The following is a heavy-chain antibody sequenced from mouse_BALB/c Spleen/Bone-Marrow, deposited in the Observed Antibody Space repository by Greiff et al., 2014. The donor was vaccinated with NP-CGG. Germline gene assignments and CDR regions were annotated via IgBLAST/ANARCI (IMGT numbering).Heavy chain of an antibody. CDR1: GFNIKDTY. J-gene: IGHJ2*01. Sequence: VHVKQSGAELVKPGASVKLSCTASGFNIKDTYMHWVKQRPEQGLEWIGRIDPANGNPKYDPKFQGKATITADTSSNTAYLQLSSLTSEDTAVYYCAFITTVVEYYFDYWGQGTTLTVSS. D-gene: IGHD1-1*01. CDR2: IDPANGNP. V-gene: IGHV14-3*02. CDR3: AFITTVVEYYFDY.